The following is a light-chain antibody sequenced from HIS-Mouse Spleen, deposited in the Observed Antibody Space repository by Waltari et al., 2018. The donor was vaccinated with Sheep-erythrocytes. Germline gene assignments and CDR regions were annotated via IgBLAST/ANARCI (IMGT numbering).Light chain of an antibody. J-gene: IGLJ2*01. Sequence: QSVLTQPPSASGTPGPRVTISCSGSSSNIGSNTVNWYQQLPGTAPNLLSYSKNQRPSGVPDRFSGAKSGTSASLAISGLQSEDEADYYCAAWDDSLNGVVFGGGTKLTVL. CDR2: SKN. V-gene: IGLV1-44*01. CDR1: SSNIGSNT. CDR3: AAWDDSLNGVV.